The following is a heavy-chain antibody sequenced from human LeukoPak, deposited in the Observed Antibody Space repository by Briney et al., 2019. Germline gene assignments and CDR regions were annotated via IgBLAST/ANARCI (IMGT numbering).Heavy chain of an antibody. CDR1: GYTFTSYG. V-gene: IGHV1-18*01. Sequence: ASVTVSCKASGYTFTSYGISWVRQAPGQGLEWMGWISAYNGNTNYAQKLQGRVTMTTDTSTSTAYMELRSLRSDDTAVYYCARDLPDYDYVWGSYRPHDAFDIWGQGTMVTVSS. CDR3: ARDLPDYDYVWGSYRPHDAFDI. D-gene: IGHD3-16*02. J-gene: IGHJ3*02. CDR2: ISAYNGNT.